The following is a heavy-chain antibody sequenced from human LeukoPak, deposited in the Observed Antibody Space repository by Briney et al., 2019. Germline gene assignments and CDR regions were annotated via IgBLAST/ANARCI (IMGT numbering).Heavy chain of an antibody. D-gene: IGHD3-3*01. Sequence: SETLSLTCAVYGGSFSGYYWSWICQPPGKGLEWIGKINHSGSTNYNPSLKSRVTISVDTSKNQFSLKLSSVTAADTAVYYCARGTTIFGVVIRNYYYYGMDVWGQGTTVTVSS. CDR2: INHSGST. V-gene: IGHV4-34*01. J-gene: IGHJ6*02. CDR3: ARGTTIFGVVIRNYYYYGMDV. CDR1: GGSFSGYY.